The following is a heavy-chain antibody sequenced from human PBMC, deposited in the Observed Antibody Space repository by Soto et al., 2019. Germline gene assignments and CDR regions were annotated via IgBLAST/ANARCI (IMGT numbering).Heavy chain of an antibody. CDR3: ARVYYDYIWGSQALAFDY. J-gene: IGHJ4*02. Sequence: GASVKVSCKASGYTFTSYGISWVRQAPGQGLEWMGWISAYNGNTNYAQKLQGRVTMTTDTSTSTAYMGLRSLRSDDTAVYYCARVYYDYIWGSQALAFDYWGQGTLVTVSS. D-gene: IGHD3-16*01. V-gene: IGHV1-18*01. CDR1: GYTFTSYG. CDR2: ISAYNGNT.